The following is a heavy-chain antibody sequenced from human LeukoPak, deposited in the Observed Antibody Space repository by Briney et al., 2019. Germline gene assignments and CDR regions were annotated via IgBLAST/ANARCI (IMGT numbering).Heavy chain of an antibody. CDR1: GGSISSYH. V-gene: IGHV4-59*08. J-gene: IGHJ3*02. Sequence: SGTLSLTCTVSGGSISSYHWSWIRQPPGKGLEWIGYIYYSGSTNYNPSLKSRVTISVDTSKNQISLKLTSVTAADTAVYYCASRGVAAAYDAFDIWGQGTMVTVSS. CDR2: IYYSGST. CDR3: ASRGVAAAYDAFDI. D-gene: IGHD6-13*01.